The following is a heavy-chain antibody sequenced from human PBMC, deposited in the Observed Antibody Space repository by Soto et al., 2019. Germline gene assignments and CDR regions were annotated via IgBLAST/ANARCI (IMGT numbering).Heavy chain of an antibody. CDR3: ARDHYYDSSGYYYVGAFDI. V-gene: IGHV1-3*01. CDR1: GYTFTRYT. D-gene: IGHD3-22*01. Sequence: ASVKVSCKASGYTFTRYTMNWVRQAPGQRLEWMGWINPDNGNTKSSQKFQDRVIITRDTSASTAYMDLSSLRSEDTAVYYCARDHYYDSSGYYYVGAFDIWGQGTMVTVSS. CDR2: INPDNGNT. J-gene: IGHJ3*02.